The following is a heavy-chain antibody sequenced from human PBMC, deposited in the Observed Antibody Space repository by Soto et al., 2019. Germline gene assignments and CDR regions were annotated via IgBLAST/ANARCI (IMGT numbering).Heavy chain of an antibody. D-gene: IGHD3-3*01. CDR3: ASFARPDLLDY. CDR2: IIPILGIA. Sequence: QVQLVQSGAEVKKPGSSVKVSCKASGGTFSSYTISWVRQAPGQGLEWMGRIIPILGIANYARKFQGRVTITGDKCTSSAYMELSSLRSEDTAVYYCASFARPDLLDYWGQGTLVTVSS. V-gene: IGHV1-69*02. J-gene: IGHJ4*02. CDR1: GGTFSSYT.